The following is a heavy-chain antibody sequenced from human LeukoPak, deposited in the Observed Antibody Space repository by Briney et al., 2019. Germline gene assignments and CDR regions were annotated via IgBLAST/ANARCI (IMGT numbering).Heavy chain of an antibody. V-gene: IGHV4-59*01. CDR1: GGSISSYY. CDR3: ARGHDYGDYNFDY. CDR2: IYYSGST. Sequence: SETLSLTCTVSGGSISSYYWSWIRQPPGKGLEWIGYIYYSGSTNYNPSLKSRVTISVDTSKNQFSLKLSSVTAADTAVYYCARGHDYGDYNFDYWGQGTLVTVSS. D-gene: IGHD4-17*01. J-gene: IGHJ4*02.